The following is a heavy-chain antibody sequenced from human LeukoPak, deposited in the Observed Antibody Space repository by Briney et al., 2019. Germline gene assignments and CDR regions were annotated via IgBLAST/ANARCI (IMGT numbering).Heavy chain of an antibody. J-gene: IGHJ4*02. Sequence: GGSLRLSCAPSGFTFSSYWMHWVRQAPGKGLVWVSRINTDGSTITYADSVKGRFTISRDNAKNTLYLQMNSLRAEDTAVYYCARGVSSNWNYLYFDYWGQGTLVTVSS. CDR3: ARGVSSNWNYLYFDY. V-gene: IGHV3-74*01. CDR2: INTDGSTI. CDR1: GFTFSSYW. D-gene: IGHD1-7*01.